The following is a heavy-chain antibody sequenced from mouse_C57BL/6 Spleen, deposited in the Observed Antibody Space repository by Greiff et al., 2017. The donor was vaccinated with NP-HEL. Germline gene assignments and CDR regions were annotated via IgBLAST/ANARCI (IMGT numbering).Heavy chain of an antibody. CDR1: GFTFSDYG. CDR2: ISSGSSTI. CDR3: ARPSGLYYFDY. V-gene: IGHV5-17*01. Sequence: DVKLVESGGGLVKPGGSLKLSCAASGFTFSDYGMHWVRQAPEKGLEWVAYISSGSSTIYYADTVKGRFTISRDNAKNTLFLQMTSLRSEDTAMYYCARPSGLYYFDYWGQGTTLTVSS. J-gene: IGHJ2*01.